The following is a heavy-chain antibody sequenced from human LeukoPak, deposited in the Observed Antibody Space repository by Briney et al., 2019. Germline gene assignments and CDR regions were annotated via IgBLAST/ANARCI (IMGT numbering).Heavy chain of an antibody. CDR1: GFTFSSCA. V-gene: IGHV3-23*01. CDR2: ISGSGDST. J-gene: IGHJ6*03. D-gene: IGHD3-16*01. CDR3: AKSGAGSYAPYYYYYMDV. Sequence: GGTLRLSCAASGFTFSSCAVNWVRQAPGKGLEWVSAISGSGDSTYCADSVKGRFTISRDNSRNTLYLQMNSLRAEDTAVYYCAKSGAGSYAPYYYYYMDVWGKGTTVTVSS.